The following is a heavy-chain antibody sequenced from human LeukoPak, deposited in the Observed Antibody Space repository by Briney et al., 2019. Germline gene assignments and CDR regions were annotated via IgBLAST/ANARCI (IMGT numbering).Heavy chain of an antibody. CDR3: ARTAVRYSSSPGGY. Sequence: PRASVKVSCKASGYTFTGYYMHWVRQAPGQGLEWMGWINPNSGGTNYAQKFQGRVTMTRDTSISTAYMELSRLRSDDTAVYYCARTAVRYSSSPGGYWGQGTLVTVSS. V-gene: IGHV1-2*02. J-gene: IGHJ4*02. D-gene: IGHD6-6*01. CDR1: GYTFTGYY. CDR2: INPNSGGT.